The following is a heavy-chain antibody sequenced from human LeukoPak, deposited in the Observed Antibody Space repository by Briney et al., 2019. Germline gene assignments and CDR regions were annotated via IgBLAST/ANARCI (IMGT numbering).Heavy chain of an antibody. Sequence: GGSLRLSCAASGFTFSRCVMSWVRQAPGRGLEWVSDISGSGGSTFYADSVKGRFTISRDNSKNTLYLQMNSLRAEDTAVYYCAKVSGATLNYGMDVWGQGTMVTVSS. CDR3: AKVSGATLNYGMDV. D-gene: IGHD1-1*01. CDR2: ISGSGGST. V-gene: IGHV3-23*01. CDR1: GFTFSRCV. J-gene: IGHJ6*02.